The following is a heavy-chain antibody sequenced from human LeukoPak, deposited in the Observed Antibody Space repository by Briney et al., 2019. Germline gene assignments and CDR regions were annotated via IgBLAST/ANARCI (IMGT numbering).Heavy chain of an antibody. J-gene: IGHJ5*02. V-gene: IGHV4-30-4*01. CDR1: GGSISNGEFY. D-gene: IGHD3-10*01. Sequence: SQTLSLTCTVSGGSISNGEFYWSWIRQPPGKGLEWIGYIFFSGSTYYNPSLKSRVTISVDTSKNEFSLNLSSVTAADTAVYYCVRDRGVVGSADPWGQGTLVTVSS. CDR2: IFFSGST. CDR3: VRDRGVVGSADP.